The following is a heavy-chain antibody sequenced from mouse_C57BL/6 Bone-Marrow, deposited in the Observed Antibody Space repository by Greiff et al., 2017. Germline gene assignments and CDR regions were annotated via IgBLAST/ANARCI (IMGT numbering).Heavy chain of an antibody. D-gene: IGHD1-1*01. V-gene: IGHV1-81*01. Sequence: VKLQESGAELVRPGASVKLSCTASGYTFTSYGISWVKQRPGQGLEWIAKIYPGSGNTYYNEKFKGKATLTADKSSSTAYMQLSSLTSEDSAVYFCASEEGYYYDSFGYWGKGTPVTV. CDR2: IYPGSGNT. CDR1: GYTFTSYG. CDR3: ASEEGYYYDSFGY. J-gene: IGHJ4*01.